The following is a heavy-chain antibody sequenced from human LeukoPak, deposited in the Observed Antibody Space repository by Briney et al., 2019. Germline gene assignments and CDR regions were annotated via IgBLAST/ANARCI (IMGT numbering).Heavy chain of an antibody. Sequence: ASVKVSCMASGYTFTGYYMHWVRQAPGQGLEWMGWINPNSGGTNYAQKFQGRVTMTRDTSISTAYMELSRLRSDDTAVYYCARDRIVGATAYFDYWGQGTLVTVSS. J-gene: IGHJ4*02. D-gene: IGHD1-26*01. V-gene: IGHV1-2*02. CDR2: INPNSGGT. CDR3: ARDRIVGATAYFDY. CDR1: GYTFTGYY.